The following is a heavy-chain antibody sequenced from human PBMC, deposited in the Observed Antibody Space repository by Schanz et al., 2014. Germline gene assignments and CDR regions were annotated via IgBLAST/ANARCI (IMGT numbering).Heavy chain of an antibody. CDR3: ARGIQAWLQWYFDY. Sequence: QVQLQESGPGLVKPSETLSLTCTVSGGSISSSSYYWGWIRQPPGKGLEWIGYIYYSGSTYYNPSLKSRVTMSVDTPKTQFSLKLRFVTAVDTAVYYCARGIQAWLQWYFDYWGQGTLVTVSS. V-gene: IGHV4-39*07. CDR2: IYYSGST. J-gene: IGHJ4*02. CDR1: GGSISSSSYY. D-gene: IGHD5-18*01.